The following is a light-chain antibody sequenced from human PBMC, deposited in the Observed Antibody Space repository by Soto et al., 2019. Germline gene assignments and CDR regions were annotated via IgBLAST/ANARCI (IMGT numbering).Light chain of an antibody. Sequence: DPVSITCRASQTITTHLNWYQQRPGKSPKLLINAASRLQSGVPSRFSGSGPGTDFTLTISSLQPEDFATYYCQQNYGTPFTFGPGTKVDIK. V-gene: IGKV1-39*01. J-gene: IGKJ3*01. CDR2: AAS. CDR1: QTITTH. CDR3: QQNYGTPFT.